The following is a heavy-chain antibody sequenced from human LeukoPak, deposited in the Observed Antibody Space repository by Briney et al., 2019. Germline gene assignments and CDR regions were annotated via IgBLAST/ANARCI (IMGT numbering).Heavy chain of an antibody. V-gene: IGHV1-46*01. CDR1: GYTFTSYY. Sequence: ASVKVSCKASGYTFTSYYMHWVRQTPGQGLEGMGIINPSGGSTRYAQKFQGRVTMTRDMSTSTDYMELSSLRSEDTAVYYCARGYCTNGVCAEYYYMDVWGKGTTVTVSS. CDR3: ARGYCTNGVCAEYYYMDV. CDR2: INPSGGST. J-gene: IGHJ6*03. D-gene: IGHD2-8*01.